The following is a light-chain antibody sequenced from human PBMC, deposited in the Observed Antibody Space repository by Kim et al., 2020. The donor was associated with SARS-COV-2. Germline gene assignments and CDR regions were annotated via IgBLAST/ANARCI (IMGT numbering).Light chain of an antibody. Sequence: DIVMTQSPLSLPVTPGEPASISCRSSQSLLHSNGYNYLHWYLQKPGQSPQLLIYLGSNRASGVPDRFSGSGSGTDFTLKISRVEAEDVGVYYCMQALQTPPGFGGGTKVDIK. V-gene: IGKV2-28*01. J-gene: IGKJ4*01. CDR2: LGS. CDR1: QSLLHSNGYNY. CDR3: MQALQTPPG.